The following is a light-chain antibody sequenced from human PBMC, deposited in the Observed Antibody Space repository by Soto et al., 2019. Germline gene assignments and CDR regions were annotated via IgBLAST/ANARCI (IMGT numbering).Light chain of an antibody. CDR2: DAY. Sequence: EVVLTQSPVTLSLSPGERATLSCRASQSFRGLLAWYQQKPGQAPRLLIYDAYNRATGIPPRFSGSGSGTEFTLSISRLEPEDSAVYYCQQRHMWPITFGQGTRLEIK. CDR1: QSFRGL. CDR3: QQRHMWPIT. J-gene: IGKJ5*01. V-gene: IGKV3-11*01.